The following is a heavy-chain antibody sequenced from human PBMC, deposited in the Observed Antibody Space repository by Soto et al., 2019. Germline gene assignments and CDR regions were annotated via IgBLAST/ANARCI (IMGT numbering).Heavy chain of an antibody. CDR1: GGSISSSNW. CDR3: ARSPYCSSTSCYTRTFDY. CDR2: IYHSGST. J-gene: IGHJ4*02. Sequence: PSETLSLTCAVSGGSISSSNWWSWVRQPPGKGLEWIGEIYHSGSTNYNPSLKSRVTISVDKSKNQFSLKLSSVTAADTAVYYCARSPYCSSTSCYTRTFDYWGQGTLVTVSS. V-gene: IGHV4-4*02. D-gene: IGHD2-2*02.